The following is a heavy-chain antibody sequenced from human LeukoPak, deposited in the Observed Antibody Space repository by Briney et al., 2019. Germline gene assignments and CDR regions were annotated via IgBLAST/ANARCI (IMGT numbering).Heavy chain of an antibody. CDR2: IWYDGSNK. CDR1: GFTFSSYG. Sequence: GGSLRLSCAASGFTFSSYGMHWVRQAPGKGLEWVAVIWYDGSNKYYADSVKGRFTISRDNSKNTLYLQMNSLRAEDTAVYYCARDTIVVVPAAIAVDYYGMDVWGQGTTVTVS. D-gene: IGHD2-2*01. J-gene: IGHJ6*02. V-gene: IGHV3-33*01. CDR3: ARDTIVVVPAAIAVDYYGMDV.